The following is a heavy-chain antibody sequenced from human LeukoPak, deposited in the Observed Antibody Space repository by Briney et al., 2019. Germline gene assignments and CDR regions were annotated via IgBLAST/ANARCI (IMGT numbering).Heavy chain of an antibody. CDR3: ARAESPTRGGWYMPFDY. CDR2: INHSGST. V-gene: IGHV4-34*01. J-gene: IGHJ4*02. Sequence: SETLSLTCAVYGGSFSGYYWSWIRQPPGKGLEWIGEINHSGSTNYNPSLKSRVTISVDTSKNQFSLQLNSVTPEDTAVYYCARAESPTRGGWYMPFDYWGQGTLVTVSS. CDR1: GGSFSGYY. D-gene: IGHD6-19*01.